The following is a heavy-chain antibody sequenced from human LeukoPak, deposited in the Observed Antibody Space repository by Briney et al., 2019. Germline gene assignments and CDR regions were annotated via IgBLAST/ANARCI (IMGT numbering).Heavy chain of an antibody. CDR3: AKDGAYGGIYYYFNL. V-gene: IGHV3-23*01. Sequence: GGSLRLSCAASGFSFSAYAMSWVRQVPGKRPEWVSGISATSGYTNYADSVKGRFTISRDNAKHTLFLQMNSLRVEDTAVYYCAKDGAYGGIYYYFNLWGQGTLVTVSS. CDR1: GFSFSAYA. CDR2: ISATSGYT. J-gene: IGHJ1*01. D-gene: IGHD1-26*01.